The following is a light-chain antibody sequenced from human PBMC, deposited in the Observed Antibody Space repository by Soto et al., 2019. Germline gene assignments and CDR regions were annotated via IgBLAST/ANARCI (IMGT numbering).Light chain of an antibody. CDR1: QNVSSY. CDR2: DAS. J-gene: IGKJ4*01. CDR3: QQRGNWPT. Sequence: ENVLTQSPATLSLSPGERATISCRASQNVSSYLAWYQQKPGQAPRLLIYDASNRATGIPARFSGSGSGTDFTLTISSLEPEDFAVYYCQQRGNWPTFGGGTKVDNK. V-gene: IGKV3-11*01.